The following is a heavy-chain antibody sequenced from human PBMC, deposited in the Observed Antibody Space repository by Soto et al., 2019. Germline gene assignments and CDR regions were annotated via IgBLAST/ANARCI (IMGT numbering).Heavy chain of an antibody. CDR1: GGSISSSSYY. CDR2: IYYSGST. J-gene: IGHJ6*02. CDR3: AGEGYCSGGSCYSGDYYYYGMDV. D-gene: IGHD2-15*01. Sequence: PSETLSLTCTVSGGSISSSSYYWGWIRQPPGKGLEWIGYIYYSGSTNYNPSLKSRVTISVDTSKNQFSLKLSSVTAADTAVYYCAGEGYCSGGSCYSGDYYYYGMDVWGQGTTVTVSS. V-gene: IGHV4-61*01.